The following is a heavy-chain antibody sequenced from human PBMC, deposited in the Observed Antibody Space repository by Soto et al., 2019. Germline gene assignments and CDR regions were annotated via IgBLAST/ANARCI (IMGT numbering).Heavy chain of an antibody. CDR1: GYTFSDYG. J-gene: IGHJ4*02. D-gene: IGHD2-2*01. CDR2: INTYNGNT. Sequence: QVHLVQSEGEVKKPGASVKVSCKTSGYTFSDYGVSWVRQAPGQGLEWMGWINTYNGNTKYEHKFQGRVTLTTDASTRTVFLELTSLNFDDAAVYYCARGFIPETYWGQGTRVTVSS. V-gene: IGHV1-18*01. CDR3: ARGFIPETY.